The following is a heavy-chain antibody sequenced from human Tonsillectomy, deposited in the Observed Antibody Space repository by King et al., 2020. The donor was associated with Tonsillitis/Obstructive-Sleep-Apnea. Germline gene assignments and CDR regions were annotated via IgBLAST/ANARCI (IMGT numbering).Heavy chain of an antibody. CDR2: IVGGSGNT. CDR1: GFTFTSSA. J-gene: IGHJ4*02. V-gene: IGHV1-58*01. D-gene: IGHD3-3*01. CDR3: AAVSFWSGYYSFDY. Sequence: QLVQSGPEVKKPGTSVKVSCKASGFTFTSSAVQWVRQARGQRLEWIGWIVGGSGNTNYAQKFQERVTITRDMSTSTAYMELSSLRSEDTAVYYCAAVSFWSGYYSFDYWGQGTLVTVSS.